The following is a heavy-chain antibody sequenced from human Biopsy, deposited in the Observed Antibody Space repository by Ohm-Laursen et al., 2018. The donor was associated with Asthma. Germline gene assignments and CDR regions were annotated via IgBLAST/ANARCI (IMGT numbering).Heavy chain of an antibody. J-gene: IGHJ3*02. Sequence: SLRLSCAASGFSFSNFAIHWVRQPPGQGLEWVGVISKDASTQDYADSVKGRFTMARDNSKNTLDLQMNSLREEDTAVYYCVRDGTDDAFDIWGQGTVVSVSS. CDR1: GFSFSNFA. V-gene: IGHV3-30*01. CDR2: ISKDASTQ. CDR3: VRDGTDDAFDI. D-gene: IGHD1-1*01.